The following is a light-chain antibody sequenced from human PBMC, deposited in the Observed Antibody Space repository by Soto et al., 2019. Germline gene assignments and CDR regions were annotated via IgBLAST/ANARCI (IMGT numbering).Light chain of an antibody. Sequence: QSVLTQPPSVSGAPGLRVTISCTGSSSNIGAGYDVHWYRQLPGTAPKLLIYGNSNRPSGVPDRFSGSKSATSASLAITGLQAEDEADYYCQSYDSSLSVWVFGGGTKLTVL. CDR2: GNS. V-gene: IGLV1-40*01. CDR1: SSNIGAGYD. J-gene: IGLJ3*02. CDR3: QSYDSSLSVWV.